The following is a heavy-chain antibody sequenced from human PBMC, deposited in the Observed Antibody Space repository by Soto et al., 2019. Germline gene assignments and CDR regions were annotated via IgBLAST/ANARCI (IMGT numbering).Heavy chain of an antibody. D-gene: IGHD6-19*01. V-gene: IGHV4-59*02. CDR1: GGSVSSYY. J-gene: IGHJ4*02. CDR2: IYYSGST. Sequence: TSETLSLTCTVSGGSVSSYYWSWIRQPPGKGLEWIGYIYYSGSTNYNPSLKSRVTISVDTSKSQFSLELSSVTAADTAVYYCARGGWSLDYWGQGTLVTVSS. CDR3: ARGGWSLDY.